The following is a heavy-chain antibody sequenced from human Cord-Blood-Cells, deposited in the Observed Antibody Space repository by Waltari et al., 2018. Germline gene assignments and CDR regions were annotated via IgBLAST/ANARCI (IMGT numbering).Heavy chain of an antibody. CDR2: ISYDGSNK. D-gene: IGHD4-17*01. Sequence: QVQLVESGGGVVQPGRYLRLSCAASGFTFSSYAMPWVRPAPGTGLEWVAVISYDGSNKYYADSVKGRFTISRDNSKNTLYLQMNSLRAEDTAVYYCARDTDYGGNYYFDYWGQGTLVTVSS. CDR1: GFTFSSYA. J-gene: IGHJ4*02. CDR3: ARDTDYGGNYYFDY. V-gene: IGHV3-30-3*01.